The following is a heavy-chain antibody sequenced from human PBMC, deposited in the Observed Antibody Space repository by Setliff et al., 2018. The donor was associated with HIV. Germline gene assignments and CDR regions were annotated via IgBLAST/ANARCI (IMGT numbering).Heavy chain of an antibody. CDR3: ASSVNYYDSSGLFPSVY. D-gene: IGHD3-22*01. CDR1: GFTFSSYA. V-gene: IGHV3-30*04. J-gene: IGHJ4*02. Sequence: GGSLRLSCAASGFTFSSYAMHWVRQAPGKGLEWVAVISYDGSAKYYADSVKGRFTISRDSSKNTLYLQMNNLSAEDTAVYYCASSVNYYDSSGLFPSVYWGQGTLVTVSS. CDR2: ISYDGSAK.